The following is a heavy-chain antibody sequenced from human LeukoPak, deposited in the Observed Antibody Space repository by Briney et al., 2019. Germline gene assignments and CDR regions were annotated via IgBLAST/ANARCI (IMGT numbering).Heavy chain of an antibody. D-gene: IGHD3-22*01. CDR1: GGSISSHY. CDR2: IYYSGST. CDR3: ARVGYYDSTDAFDI. Sequence: NPSETLSLTCTVSGGSISSHYWSWIRQPPGEGLEWIGYIYYSGSTNYNPSLKSRVTISVDTSKNQFSLKLSSVTAADTAVYYCARVGYYDSTDAFDIWGQGTMVTVSS. V-gene: IGHV4-59*11. J-gene: IGHJ3*02.